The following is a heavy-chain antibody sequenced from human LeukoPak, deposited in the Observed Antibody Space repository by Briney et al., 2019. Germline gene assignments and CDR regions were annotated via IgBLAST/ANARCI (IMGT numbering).Heavy chain of an antibody. Sequence: SETLSLTCTVSGGSISGYYWSWIRQPPGKGLEWIAYIYYNGISNYNPSLKSRVIISIDMSRNQFSLRVSSVTAADTAVYYCARGQGRFDYDSSGYYITDLDYWGQGTLVTVSS. CDR1: GGSISGYY. J-gene: IGHJ4*02. D-gene: IGHD3-22*01. V-gene: IGHV4-59*01. CDR2: IYYNGIS. CDR3: ARGQGRFDYDSSGYYITDLDY.